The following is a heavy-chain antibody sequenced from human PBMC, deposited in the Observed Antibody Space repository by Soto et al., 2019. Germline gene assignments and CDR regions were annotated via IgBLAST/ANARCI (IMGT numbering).Heavy chain of an antibody. J-gene: IGHJ4*02. V-gene: IGHV4-39*01. Sequence: QLQLQESGPELVKLSETPSLTCTVSGGSVSNGGYYWGWTRHPPGKGLERIADIHYSGNTPHNPSLKSRVVISVYTSKNLFSLKLSSVTAADTAVYYCARRVTISGVVTNHCEFWGQGTLVTVSS. D-gene: IGHD3-3*01. CDR1: GGSVSNGGYY. CDR2: IHYSGNT. CDR3: ARRVTISGVVTNHCEF.